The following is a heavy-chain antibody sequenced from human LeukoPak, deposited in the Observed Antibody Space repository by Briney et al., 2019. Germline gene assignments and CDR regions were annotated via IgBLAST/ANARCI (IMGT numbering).Heavy chain of an antibody. CDR1: GGSISSYH. CDR3: ARHGGYSSGADYFDY. V-gene: IGHV4-59*08. J-gene: IGHJ4*02. CDR2: IYTSGST. D-gene: IGHD6-19*01. Sequence: SETLSLTCTVSGGSISSYHWSCIRQPPGKGLEWIGYIYTSGSTNSNPSLQSRLTISVDTSKNQFSLKLSSVTATGTAVYYCARHGGYSSGADYFDYWGQGTLVTVSS.